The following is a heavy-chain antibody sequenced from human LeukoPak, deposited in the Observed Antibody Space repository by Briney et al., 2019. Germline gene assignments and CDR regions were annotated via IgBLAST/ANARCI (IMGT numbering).Heavy chain of an antibody. D-gene: IGHD3-16*01. V-gene: IGHV4-34*10. CDR3: ARITGNEALDI. Sequence: SETLSLTCAVYGASFSGYYWSWIRQPPGKGLEWIGEINHSVTTNYNPSLKSRVSMSVDTSKNQFSLKLSSVTAADTAVYYCARITGNEALDIWGQGTMVIVSS. CDR1: GASFSGYY. CDR2: INHSVTT. J-gene: IGHJ3*02.